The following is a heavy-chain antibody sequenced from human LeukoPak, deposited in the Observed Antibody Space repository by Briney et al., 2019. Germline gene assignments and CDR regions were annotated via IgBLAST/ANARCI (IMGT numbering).Heavy chain of an antibody. CDR1: GFTFSSYA. D-gene: IGHD4-11*01. V-gene: IGHV3-23*01. Sequence: GGSLRLSCAASGFTFSSYAMSWVRQAPGKGLQWVSAISGSGGSTYYADSVKGRFTISRDNSKNTLYLQMNSLRAEDTAVYYCAKDMRWYSNYPTPDYWGQGTLLTVSS. CDR3: AKDMRWYSNYPTPDY. CDR2: ISGSGGST. J-gene: IGHJ4*02.